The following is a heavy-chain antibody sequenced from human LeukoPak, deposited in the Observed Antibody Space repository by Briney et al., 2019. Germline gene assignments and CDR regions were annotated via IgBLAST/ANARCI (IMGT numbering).Heavy chain of an antibody. J-gene: IGHJ6*02. D-gene: IGHD2-2*01. Sequence: GGSLRLSCAASGFTVSSNYMSWVRQAPGEGLEWVSVIYSGGSTYYADSVKGRFTISRDNSKNTLYLQMNSLRAEDTAVYYCARDRPGYGMDVWGQGTTVTVSS. V-gene: IGHV3-66*01. CDR1: GFTVSSNY. CDR3: ARDRPGYGMDV. CDR2: IYSGGST.